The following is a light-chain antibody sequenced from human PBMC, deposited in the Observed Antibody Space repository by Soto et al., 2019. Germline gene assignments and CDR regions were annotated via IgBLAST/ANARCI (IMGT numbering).Light chain of an antibody. CDR1: QSVSSSY. V-gene: IGKV3-20*01. CDR2: AAS. J-gene: IGKJ1*01. CDR3: QPYGTSSWT. Sequence: EIVFPQSPGPLSLSPGERSPLSCRASQSVSSSYLAWYQHKPGQAPRLLIYAASSRATGIPDMCSVSGSGTDCTLTISRLEPEDVAVYYCQPYGTSSWTFGQGTKVDIK.